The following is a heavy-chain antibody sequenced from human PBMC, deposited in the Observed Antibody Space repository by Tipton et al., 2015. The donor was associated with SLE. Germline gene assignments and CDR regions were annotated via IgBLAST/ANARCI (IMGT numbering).Heavy chain of an antibody. CDR3: ASAPQAARNAFDI. CDR2: INHSGST. J-gene: IGHJ3*02. V-gene: IGHV4-34*01. CDR1: GGSFSGNY. D-gene: IGHD6-6*01. Sequence: TLSLTCAVYGGSFSGNYWSWIRQPPGKGLEWIGEINHSGSTNYNPSLKSRVTISVDTSKNQFSLKLSSVTAADTAVYYCASAPQAARNAFDIWGQGTMVTVSS.